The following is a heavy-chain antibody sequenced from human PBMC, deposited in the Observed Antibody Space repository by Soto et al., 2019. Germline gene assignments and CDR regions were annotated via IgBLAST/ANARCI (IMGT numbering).Heavy chain of an antibody. CDR3: ASDGYDSSGDYPEYVQH. J-gene: IGHJ1*01. D-gene: IGHD3-22*01. V-gene: IGHV3-66*01. CDR1: GFTVSSNY. Sequence: EVQLVESGGGLVQPGGSLRLSCAASGFTVSSNYMSWVRQAPGKGLEWVSVIYSGGSTYYADSVKGRFTISRDNSKNTPYPQRNSLRAEDTAVYYCASDGYDSSGDYPEYVQHWGQGTLVTVSS. CDR2: IYSGGST.